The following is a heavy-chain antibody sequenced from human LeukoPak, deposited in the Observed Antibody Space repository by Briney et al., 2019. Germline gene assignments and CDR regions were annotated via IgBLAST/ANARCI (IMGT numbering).Heavy chain of an antibody. CDR2: IFYNGST. Sequence: SETLSLTCTVSGGSISSYYWSWIRQPPGKGLEWIGYIFYNGSTNYNPSLKSRVTISIDTSKNQFSLKLSSVTAADTAVYYCASGGYCSSTSCYPNWFDPWGQGTLVTVSS. J-gene: IGHJ5*02. D-gene: IGHD2-2*01. V-gene: IGHV4-59*01. CDR1: GGSISSYY. CDR3: ASGGYCSSTSCYPNWFDP.